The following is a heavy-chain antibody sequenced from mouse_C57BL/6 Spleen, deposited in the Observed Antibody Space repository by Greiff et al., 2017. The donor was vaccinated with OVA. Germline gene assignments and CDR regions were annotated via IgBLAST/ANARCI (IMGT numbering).Heavy chain of an antibody. CDR2: IDPETGGT. CDR3: TRDPAY. CDR1: GYTFTDYE. Sequence: VKLQESGAELVRPGASVTLSCKASGYTFTDYEMHWVKQTPVHGLEWIGAIDPETGGTAYNQKFKGKAILTADKSSSTAYMELRSLTSEDSAVYYCTRDPAYWGQGTLVTVSA. V-gene: IGHV1-15*01. J-gene: IGHJ3*01.